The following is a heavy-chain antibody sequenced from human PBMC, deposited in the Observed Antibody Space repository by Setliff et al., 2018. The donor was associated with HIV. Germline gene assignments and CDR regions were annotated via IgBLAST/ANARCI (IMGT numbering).Heavy chain of an antibody. V-gene: IGHV4-39*07. CDR2: IYYSGST. Sequence: LSLTCTVSGGSISSYYWGWIRQPPGKGLEWIGSIYYSGSTYYNPSLKSRVTISVDTSKNQFSLKLTSMTAADTAVYYCARGRGYSYGYFDYWGQGTLVTVSS. J-gene: IGHJ4*02. CDR1: GGSISSYY. CDR3: ARGRGYSYGYFDY. D-gene: IGHD5-18*01.